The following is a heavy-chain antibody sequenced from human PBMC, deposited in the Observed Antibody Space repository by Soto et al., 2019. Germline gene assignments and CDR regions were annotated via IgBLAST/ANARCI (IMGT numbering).Heavy chain of an antibody. D-gene: IGHD1-1*01. V-gene: IGHV1-69*13. CDR2: IIPIFGTA. J-gene: IGHJ6*02. Sequence: SVKVSCKASGGTFSGYAISWVRQAPGQGLEWMGGIIPIFGTANYAQKFQGRVTITADESTSTAYMELSSLRSEDTAVYYCARGMEPVAGTTVRLGYYYGMDVWGQGTTVTVS. CDR1: GGTFSGYA. CDR3: ARGMEPVAGTTVRLGYYYGMDV.